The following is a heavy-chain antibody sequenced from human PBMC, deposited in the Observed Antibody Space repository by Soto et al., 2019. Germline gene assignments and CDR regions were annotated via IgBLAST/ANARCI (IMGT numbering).Heavy chain of an antibody. Sequence: QVQLVQSGAEVKKPRSSVKVSCKASGGTFGSYAISWVRQAPGQGLEWMGGIIPIPGTANYAQKFQGRVTIAADDSTSTAYMELSSLRSEDTAVYYCARSQGSSTSLEIYYYYYYGMDVWGQGPTVTVSS. CDR2: IIPIPGTA. D-gene: IGHD2-2*01. CDR3: ARSQGSSTSLEIYYYYYYGMDV. V-gene: IGHV1-69*01. J-gene: IGHJ6*02. CDR1: GGTFGSYA.